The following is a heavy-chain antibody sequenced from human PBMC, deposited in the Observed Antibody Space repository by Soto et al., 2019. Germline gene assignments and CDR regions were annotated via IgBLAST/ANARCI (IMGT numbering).Heavy chain of an antibody. Sequence: QVQLVQSGAEVKKPGSSVKVSCKASGGTFSSYAISWVRQAPGQGLEWMGGIIPIFGTANYAQKFQGRVTIHTDEXXSXVXXELSRLRSEDAAVYYCARMTDIVLVPAASPGAFDIWGQGTMVTVSS. CDR2: IIPIFGTA. D-gene: IGHD2-2*01. V-gene: IGHV1-69*05. CDR3: ARMTDIVLVPAASPGAFDI. CDR1: GGTFSSYA. J-gene: IGHJ3*02.